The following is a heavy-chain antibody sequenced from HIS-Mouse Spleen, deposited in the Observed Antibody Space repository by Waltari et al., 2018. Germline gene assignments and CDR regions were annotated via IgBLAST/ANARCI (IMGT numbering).Heavy chain of an antibody. J-gene: IGHJ2*01. V-gene: IGHV4-39*07. CDR1: GGSISSSSYY. CDR3: AREIPYSSSWYDWYFDL. Sequence: QLQLQESGPGLVKPSETLSLTCTVSGGSISSSSYYWGWIRQPPGTGLEGIGSNHYSGVTDYNPSLKSRVTISVDTSKNQFSLKLSAVTAADTAVYYCAREIPYSSSWYDWYFDLWGRGTLVTVSS. CDR2: NHYSGVT. D-gene: IGHD6-13*01.